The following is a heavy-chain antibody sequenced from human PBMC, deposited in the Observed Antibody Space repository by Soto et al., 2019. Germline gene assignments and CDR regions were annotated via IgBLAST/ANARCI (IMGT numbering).Heavy chain of an antibody. V-gene: IGHV1-69*13. J-gene: IGHJ5*02. CDR1: GGTFSSYA. D-gene: IGHD3-22*01. Sequence: GASVKVSCKASGGTFSSYAISWVRQAPGQGLEWMGGIIPIFGTANYAQKFQGRVTITADESTSTAYMGLSSLRSEDTAVYYCARDRYYYDSSGYYTNWFDPWGQGTLVTVSS. CDR2: IIPIFGTA. CDR3: ARDRYYYDSSGYYTNWFDP.